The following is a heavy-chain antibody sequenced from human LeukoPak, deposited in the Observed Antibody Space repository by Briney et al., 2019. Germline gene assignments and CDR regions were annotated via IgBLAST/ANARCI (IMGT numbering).Heavy chain of an antibody. J-gene: IGHJ4*02. Sequence: PSETLSLTCTVSGGSINNYYWSWIRQPPGKGLEWIGYIHYSGSTNYNPSLKSRVTISVDTSKNQFSLKLSSVTAADTAVYYCARFGSGWWYNDYWGQGTLVTVSS. CDR3: ARFGSGWWYNDY. V-gene: IGHV4-59*01. D-gene: IGHD6-19*01. CDR2: IHYSGST. CDR1: GGSINNYY.